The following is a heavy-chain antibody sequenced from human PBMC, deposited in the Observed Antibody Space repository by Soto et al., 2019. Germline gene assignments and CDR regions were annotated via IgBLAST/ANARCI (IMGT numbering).Heavy chain of an antibody. CDR1: GFTFSSYG. Sequence: QVQLVESGGGVVQPGRSLRLSCAASGFTFSSYGMHWVRQAPGKGLEWVALVWYDGGNKYYADSVKGRFTISRDNSKNTLYLQMNSLRAEDTAVYYCVRAAGYSGNDYVYYYGMDVWGQGTTVTVSS. V-gene: IGHV3-33*01. J-gene: IGHJ6*02. D-gene: IGHD5-12*01. CDR3: VRAAGYSGNDYVYYYGMDV. CDR2: VWYDGGNK.